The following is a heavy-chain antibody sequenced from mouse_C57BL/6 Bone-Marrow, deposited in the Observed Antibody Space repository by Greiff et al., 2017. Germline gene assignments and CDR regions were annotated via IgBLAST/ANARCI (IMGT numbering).Heavy chain of an antibody. Sequence: QVQLQQSGAELVRPGTSVKVSCKASGYAFTNYLIEWVKQRPGQGLEWIGVINPGSGGTNYNEKFKGMATLTADKSSSTAYMQLSSLTSEDSAVYFCSGYRWAYCAMDFWGQGTSVTVSS. D-gene: IGHD4-1*01. V-gene: IGHV1-54*01. J-gene: IGHJ4*01. CDR3: SGYRWAYCAMDF. CDR2: INPGSGGT. CDR1: GYAFTNYL.